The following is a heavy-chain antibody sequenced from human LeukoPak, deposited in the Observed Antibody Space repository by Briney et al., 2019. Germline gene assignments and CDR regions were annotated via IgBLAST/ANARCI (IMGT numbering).Heavy chain of an antibody. CDR2: IDYRGRT. D-gene: IGHD3-22*01. J-gene: IGHJ4*02. Sequence: SGTLSLTCTVSGGSISSYCWSWIRQPPGKGLEWIGYIDYRGRTKYNPSLKSRVTMSLGTSRNQFSLKLTSVTAADTAVYYCASDNSGSYHPYYWGLGTLVTVSS. CDR1: GGSISSYC. CDR3: ASDNSGSYHPYY. V-gene: IGHV4-59*08.